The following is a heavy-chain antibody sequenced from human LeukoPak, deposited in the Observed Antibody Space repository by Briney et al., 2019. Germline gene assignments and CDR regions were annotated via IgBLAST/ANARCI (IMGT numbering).Heavy chain of an antibody. CDR2: ISGSGGST. D-gene: IGHD3-22*01. V-gene: IGHV3-23*01. Sequence: GGSLRLSCATSGFSFSSYWMSWVRQAPGKGLEWVSGISGSGGSTYYADSVKGRFTMSRDNSKNTLYLQMNSLRAEDTAVYYCATHYDGSGYYLYWGQGTLVTVSS. J-gene: IGHJ4*02. CDR1: GFSFSSYW. CDR3: ATHYDGSGYYLY.